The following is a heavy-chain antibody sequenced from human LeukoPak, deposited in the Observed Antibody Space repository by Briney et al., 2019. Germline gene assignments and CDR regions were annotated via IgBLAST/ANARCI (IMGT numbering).Heavy chain of an antibody. D-gene: IGHD4-23*01. CDR2: IYYSGST. V-gene: IGHV4-39*01. CDR1: GGSISSSSYY. Sequence: PSETLSLTCTVSGGSISSSSYYWGWIRQPPGKGLEWIGGIYYSGSTYYNPSLKSRVTISVDTSKNQFSLKLSSVTAADTAVYYCASPPGAGNSGVEYFDYWGQGTLVTVSS. CDR3: ASPPGAGNSGVEYFDY. J-gene: IGHJ4*02.